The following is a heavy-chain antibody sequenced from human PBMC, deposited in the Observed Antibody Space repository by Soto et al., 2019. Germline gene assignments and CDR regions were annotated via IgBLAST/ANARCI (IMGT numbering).Heavy chain of an antibody. CDR2: ISGSGGST. Sequence: PGGSLSLSCAASGFPFRSYAMSWVRQAPGKGLEWVSAISGSGGSTYYADSVKGRFTISRDNSKNTLYLQMNSLRAEDTAVYYCAKDLALWFGELLGIYGMDVWGQGTTVTVSS. D-gene: IGHD3-10*01. J-gene: IGHJ6*02. CDR1: GFPFRSYA. CDR3: AKDLALWFGELLGIYGMDV. V-gene: IGHV3-23*01.